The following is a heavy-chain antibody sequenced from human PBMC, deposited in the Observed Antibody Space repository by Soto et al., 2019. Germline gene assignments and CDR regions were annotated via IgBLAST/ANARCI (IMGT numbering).Heavy chain of an antibody. J-gene: IGHJ4*02. V-gene: IGHV4-31*03. D-gene: IGHD6-13*01. CDR1: GGSINSGGYY. Sequence: QVQLRESGPGLVKPSQTLSLTCTVSGGSINSGGYYWNWIRQHQGKGPEWIGYMYYSGSTYYNPSLRSRVIISADTSGNHFSLKLSSVTAADTAVYFCARGYRQSGYSSSWVFDYWVQGTLVNVSS. CDR2: MYYSGST. CDR3: ARGYRQSGYSSSWVFDY.